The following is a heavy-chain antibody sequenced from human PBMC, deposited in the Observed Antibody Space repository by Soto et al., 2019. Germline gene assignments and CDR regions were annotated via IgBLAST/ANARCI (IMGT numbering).Heavy chain of an antibody. D-gene: IGHD3-16*01. CDR2: TYYRSKWYN. CDR1: GDSVSSNSAS. Sequence: SQTLSLTCVISGDSVSSNSASWTWIRQSPSRGLEWLGRTYYRSKWYNDYAVSVKSRIIINADTSGNHFSLHLKSVTPDDTAVYYCARENDNEKYLPVGWFDPWGQGTQVTVSS. CDR3: ARENDNEKYLPVGWFDP. V-gene: IGHV6-1*01. J-gene: IGHJ5*02.